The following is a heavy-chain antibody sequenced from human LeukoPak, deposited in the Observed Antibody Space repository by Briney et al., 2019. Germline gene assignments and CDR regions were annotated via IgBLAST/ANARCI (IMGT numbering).Heavy chain of an antibody. D-gene: IGHD4-23*01. CDR2: IRSKTNSYAT. Sequence: GGSLRLSCAASGFTFSDSAIHWVRQASGKGLEWVGGIRSKTNSYATAYAASVKGRFTISRDDSKNTAYLQMDSLKTEDTAVYYCTFYYGGPDYWGQGTLVTVSS. CDR3: TFYYGGPDY. CDR1: GFTFSDSA. V-gene: IGHV3-73*01. J-gene: IGHJ4*02.